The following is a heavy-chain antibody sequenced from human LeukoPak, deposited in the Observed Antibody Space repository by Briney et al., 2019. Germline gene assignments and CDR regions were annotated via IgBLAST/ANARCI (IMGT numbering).Heavy chain of an antibody. V-gene: IGHV4-39*07. J-gene: IGHJ4*02. CDR1: GGSISSSSYY. CDR3: GVIAVAGTGGIDY. D-gene: IGHD6-19*01. Sequence: PSETLSLTCTVSGGSISSSSYYWGWIRQPPGKGLEWIGSIYYSGSTYYNPSLKSRVTISVDTSKNQFSLKLSSVTAADTAVYYCGVIAVAGTGGIDYWGQGTLVTVSS. CDR2: IYYSGST.